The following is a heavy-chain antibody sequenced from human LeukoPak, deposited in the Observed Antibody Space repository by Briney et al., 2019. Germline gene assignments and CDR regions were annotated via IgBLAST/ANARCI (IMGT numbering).Heavy chain of an antibody. CDR3: ANASSSVSHYAYSGGNSVYMH. J-gene: IGHJ4*02. CDR2: ISVRGGST. D-gene: IGHD4-23*01. Sequence: GGSLRLSCAASGVTFSSYAMSGGRQAPGKGLEWGSAISVRGGSTYYADSVKGRFTISRDNSNNTLYLPMNSLSAEDTAVYSSANASSSVSHYAYSGGNSVYMHWGQGTMVTVSS. V-gene: IGHV3-23*01. CDR1: GVTFSSYA.